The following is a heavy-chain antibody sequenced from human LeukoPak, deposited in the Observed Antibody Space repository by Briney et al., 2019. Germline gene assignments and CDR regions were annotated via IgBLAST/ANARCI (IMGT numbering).Heavy chain of an antibody. D-gene: IGHD1-1*01. CDR2: INPDGSDT. CDR1: GLTFSNFW. V-gene: IGHV3-74*01. J-gene: IGHJ4*02. Sequence: PGGSLRLSCAASGLTFSNFWMHWVRQTPEKGLVWVSRINPDGSDTIYADSVKGRFTISRDNAKNTLYLHMNSLRVEDTAVYYCASSPIAVATTHYWGQGTRVTVSS. CDR3: ASSPIAVATTHY.